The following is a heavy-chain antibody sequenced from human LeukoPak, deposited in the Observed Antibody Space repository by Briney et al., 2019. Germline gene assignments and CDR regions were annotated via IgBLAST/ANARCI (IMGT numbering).Heavy chain of an antibody. CDR1: GFTFSDYY. Sequence: GGSLRLSCAASGFTFSDYYMSWIRQAPGKGLEWVSYISSSGSTIYYADSVKGRFTISRDNAKNSLYLQMNSLRAEDTAVYCCARALWYSSSWYLDYWGQGTLVTVSS. D-gene: IGHD6-13*01. V-gene: IGHV3-11*04. CDR2: ISSSGSTI. J-gene: IGHJ4*02. CDR3: ARALWYSSSWYLDY.